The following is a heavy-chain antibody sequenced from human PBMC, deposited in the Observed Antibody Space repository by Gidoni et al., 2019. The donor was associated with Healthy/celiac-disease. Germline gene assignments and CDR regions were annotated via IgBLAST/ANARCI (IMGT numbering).Heavy chain of an antibody. J-gene: IGHJ4*02. V-gene: IGHV4-59*01. Sequence: QVQLQESGPGLVKPSETLSLTCTVSGCSISSYYWSWIRQPPGKGLEWIGYIYYSGSTNYNPSLKSRVTISVDTSKNQFSLKLSSVTAADTAVYYCARDRVPEYYFDYWGQGTLVTVSS. D-gene: IGHD3-10*01. CDR3: ARDRVPEYYFDY. CDR2: IYYSGST. CDR1: GCSISSYY.